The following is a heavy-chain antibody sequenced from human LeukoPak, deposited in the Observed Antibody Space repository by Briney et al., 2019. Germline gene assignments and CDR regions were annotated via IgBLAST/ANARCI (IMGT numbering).Heavy chain of an antibody. CDR2: ISARGDNT. D-gene: IGHD6-25*01. CDR1: GFTFSNYG. Sequence: GGSLRLSCAASGFTFSNYGMTWFRQAPGRGLEWVSTISARGDNTYYRDSVQGRFAISRDNSKSTPNLQMNSLRVEDSAVYYCVRDESSGRAAPIVGHWGQGTLVTVSS. V-gene: IGHV3-23*01. J-gene: IGHJ5*02. CDR3: VRDESSGRAAPIVGH.